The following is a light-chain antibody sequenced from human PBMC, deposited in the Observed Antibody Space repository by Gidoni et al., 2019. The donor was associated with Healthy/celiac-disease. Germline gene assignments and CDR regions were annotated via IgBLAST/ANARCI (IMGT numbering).Light chain of an antibody. CDR1: QSVSSY. CDR3: QQRSNWPPLST. V-gene: IGKV3-11*01. J-gene: IGKJ4*01. Sequence: EIVLTQSPATLSLSPGERATISCRASQSVSSYLAWYQQKPGQAPRLLIYDASNRATGIPARFSGSGSGTDFTLTISSLEPEDFAVYYCQQRSNWPPLSTFGGGTKVEIK. CDR2: DAS.